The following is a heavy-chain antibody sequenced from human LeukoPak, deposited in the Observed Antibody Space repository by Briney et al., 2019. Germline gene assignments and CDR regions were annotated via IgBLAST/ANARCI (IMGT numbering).Heavy chain of an antibody. J-gene: IGHJ4*02. Sequence: ASVEVSCKASGYTFSTYGISWVRQAPGQGLEWMGRISAYNGNTNYAQKFQGRVTMTTDTSTTTAYMELRSLRSDDTAVYYCARDRVTYSTSSGVDYWGQGTLVTVSS. CDR3: ARDRVTYSTSSGVDY. CDR2: ISAYNGNT. D-gene: IGHD6-6*01. CDR1: GYTFSTYG. V-gene: IGHV1-18*01.